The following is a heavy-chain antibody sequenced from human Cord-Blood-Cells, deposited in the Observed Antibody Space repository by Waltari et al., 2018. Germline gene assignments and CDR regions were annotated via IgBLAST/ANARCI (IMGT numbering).Heavy chain of an antibody. Sequence: QVQLVQSGAEATKPGASAKVSCKASGYTFPCSYMHWVRQAPGQGLEWMGWINPNSGGTNYAQKFQGWVTMTRDTSISTAYMELSRLRSDDTAVYYCARGSSGWYFDYWGQGTLVTVSS. CDR2: INPNSGGT. D-gene: IGHD6-19*01. V-gene: IGHV1-2*04. CDR3: ARGSSGWYFDY. CDR1: GYTFPCSY. J-gene: IGHJ4*02.